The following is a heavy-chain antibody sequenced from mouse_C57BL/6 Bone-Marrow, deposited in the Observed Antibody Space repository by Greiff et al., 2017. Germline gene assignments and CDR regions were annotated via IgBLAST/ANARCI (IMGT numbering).Heavy chain of an antibody. CDR1: GYTFTDYY. V-gene: IGHV1-19*01. J-gene: IGHJ2*01. Sequence: EVQLQQSGPVLVKPGASVKMSCKASGYTFTDYYMNWVKQSHGKSLEWIGVINPYNGGTSYNQKFKGKATLTVDKSSSTAYMELNSLTSEDSAVYYCARWESNYDYWGQGTTLTVSS. CDR3: ARWESNYDY. CDR2: INPYNGGT. D-gene: IGHD2-5*01.